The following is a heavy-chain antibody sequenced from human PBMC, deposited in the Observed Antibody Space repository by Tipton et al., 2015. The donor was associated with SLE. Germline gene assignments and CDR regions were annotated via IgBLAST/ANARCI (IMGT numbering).Heavy chain of an antibody. CDR3: ARDGPGDYDGRGYNY. J-gene: IGHJ4*02. CDR2: IYTSGGT. Sequence: LRLSCTVSGGSISSGSYYWSWIRQPAGKGLEWIGRIYTSGGTNYNPSLKSRVTISVDTFKNQFSVKLGSVTAADTAVYYCARDGPGDYDGRGYNYWGQGTLVTVSS. CDR1: GGSISSGSYY. D-gene: IGHD3-22*01. V-gene: IGHV4-61*02.